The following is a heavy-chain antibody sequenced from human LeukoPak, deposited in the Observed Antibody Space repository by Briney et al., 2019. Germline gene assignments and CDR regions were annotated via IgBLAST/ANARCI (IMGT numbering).Heavy chain of an antibody. CDR3: AAWFEGSFT. J-gene: IGHJ5*02. V-gene: IGHV3-7*01. CDR2: MNEDGSGR. CDR1: RFTFTRAW. Sequence: GGSLRLSCVGSRFTFTRAWMSWLRLTPKKGLEWVAHMNEDGSGRFYVDSAEGRFTISRDDTQNSVYLQMNSLRVDDTAIYYCAAWFEGSFTWGQGTLVTVSS. D-gene: IGHD3-10*01.